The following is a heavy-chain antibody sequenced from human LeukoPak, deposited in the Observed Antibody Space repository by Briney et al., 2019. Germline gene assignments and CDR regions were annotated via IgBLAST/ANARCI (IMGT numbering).Heavy chain of an antibody. CDR1: GYTLTELS. CDR3: ARDSRGTIVGAIFDP. D-gene: IGHD1-26*01. J-gene: IGHJ5*02. V-gene: IGHV1-24*01. CDR2: FDPEDGET. Sequence: ASVKVSCKVSGYTLTELSMHWVRQAPGKGLEWMGGFDPEDGETIYAQKFQGRVTMTRDTSISTAYMELSRLRSDDTAVYYCARDSRGTIVGAIFDPWGQGTLVTVSS.